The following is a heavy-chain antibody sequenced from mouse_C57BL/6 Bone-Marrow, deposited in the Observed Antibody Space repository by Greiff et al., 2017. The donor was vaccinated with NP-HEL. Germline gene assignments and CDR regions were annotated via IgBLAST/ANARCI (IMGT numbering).Heavy chain of an antibody. J-gene: IGHJ1*03. D-gene: IGHD2-4*01. V-gene: IGHV1-69*01. CDR1: GYTFTSYW. CDR3: ARKGDYDDWYFDV. CDR2: IDPSDSYT. Sequence: VQLQQSGAELVMPGASVKLSCKASGYTFTSYWMHWVKQRPGQGLEWIGEIDPSDSYTNYNQKFKGKSTLTVDKSSSTAYMQLSSLTSEDSAVYYCARKGDYDDWYFDVWGTGTTVTVSS.